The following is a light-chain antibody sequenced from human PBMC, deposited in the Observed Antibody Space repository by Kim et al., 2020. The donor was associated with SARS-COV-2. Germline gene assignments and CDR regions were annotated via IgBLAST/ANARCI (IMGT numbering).Light chain of an antibody. CDR2: QDA. CDR3: QAWDSSTVV. V-gene: IGLV3-1*01. Sequence: VPPGQTASITCCGDKVGGKYVCCHQKKPGQSLVLVIYQDAKRPSGIPGRFSCSKAENTAILTSSGTQAMDEADYCCQAWDSSTVVFGGGTQLTVL. CDR1: KVGGKY. J-gene: IGLJ2*01.